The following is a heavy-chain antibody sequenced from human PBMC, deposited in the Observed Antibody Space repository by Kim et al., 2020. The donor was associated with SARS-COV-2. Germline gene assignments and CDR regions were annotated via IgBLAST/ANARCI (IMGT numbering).Heavy chain of an antibody. CDR2: IYYSGST. V-gene: IGHV4-59*08. D-gene: IGHD6-13*01. Sequence: SETLSLTCTVSGGSISSYYWSWIRQPPGKGLEWIGYIYYSGSTNYNPSLKSRVTISVDTSKNQFSLKLSSVTAADTAVYYCARAAAGYFYYYYGMDVWG. CDR3: ARAAAGYFYYYYGMDV. CDR1: GGSISSYY. J-gene: IGHJ6*02.